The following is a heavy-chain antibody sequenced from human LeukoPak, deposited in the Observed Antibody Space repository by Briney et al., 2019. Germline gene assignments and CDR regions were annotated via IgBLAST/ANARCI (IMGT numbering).Heavy chain of an antibody. D-gene: IGHD3-10*01. J-gene: IGHJ4*02. V-gene: IGHV3-23*01. CDR2: ISGSGGNT. Sequence: GGSLRLSCAASGFSFSNYAMSWVRQAPGKGLEWVSGISGSGGNTYYADSVKGRFTISRDNSKNTLYLQMSSLRAEDTAVYYCAKDRDITLVRGVTFDWRQGTLVTVSS. CDR3: AKDRDITLVRGVTFD. CDR1: GFSFSNYA.